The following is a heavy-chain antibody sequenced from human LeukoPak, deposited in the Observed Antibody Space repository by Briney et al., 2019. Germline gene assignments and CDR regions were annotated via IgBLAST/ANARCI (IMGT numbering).Heavy chain of an antibody. CDR2: INHSGST. CDR3: ARGRVMITFGGAKDYFDY. CDR1: GGSFSGYY. Sequence: NSSETLSLTCAVYGGSFSGYYWSWIRQPPGKGLEWIGEINHSGSTNYNPSLKSRVTISGDTSKNQFSLKLSSVTAADTAVYYCARGRVMITFGGAKDYFDYWGQGTLVTVSS. V-gene: IGHV4-34*01. D-gene: IGHD3-16*01. J-gene: IGHJ4*02.